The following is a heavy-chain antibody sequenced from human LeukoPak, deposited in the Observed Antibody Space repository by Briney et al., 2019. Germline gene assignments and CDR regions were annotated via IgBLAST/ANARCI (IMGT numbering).Heavy chain of an antibody. D-gene: IGHD1-1*01. CDR1: GGSIRSSYYY. J-gene: IGHJ6*02. V-gene: IGHV4-39*07. CDR3: ARVPFSTSGTRYYYYGMDV. CDR2: INHSGST. Sequence: SETLSLTCTVSGGSIRSSYYYWSWIRQPPGKGLEWIGEINHSGSTNYNPSLKSRVTISVDTSKNQFSLKLSSVTAADTAVYYCARVPFSTSGTRYYYYGMDVWGQGTTVTVSS.